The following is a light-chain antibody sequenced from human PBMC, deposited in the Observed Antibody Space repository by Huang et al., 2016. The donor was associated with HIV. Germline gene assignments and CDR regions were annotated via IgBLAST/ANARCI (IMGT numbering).Light chain of an antibody. V-gene: IGKV3-15*01. CDR1: QSVSSN. J-gene: IGKJ5*01. Sequence: EIVMTQSPATLSVSPGERATISCRASQSVSSNLAWYQQKPGQAPRLLLYGASARTTGIPVRFSGSGWGTEYTLTISSLQSEDFAVYYCQQYNNWPPLITFGQGTRLEIK. CDR3: QQYNNWPPLIT. CDR2: GAS.